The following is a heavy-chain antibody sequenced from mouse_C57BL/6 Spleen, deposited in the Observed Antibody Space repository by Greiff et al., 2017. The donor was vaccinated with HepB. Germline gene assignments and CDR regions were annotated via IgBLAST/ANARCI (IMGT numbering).Heavy chain of an antibody. J-gene: IGHJ4*01. CDR3: ALFDAMDY. CDR1: GYTFTDYN. CDR2: INPNNGGT. Sequence: VHVKQSGPELVKPGASVKMSCKASGYTFTDYNMHWVKQSHGKSLEWIGYINPNNGGTSYNQKFKGKATLTVNKSSSTAYMELRSLTSEDSAVYYCALFDAMDYWGQGTSVTVSS. V-gene: IGHV1-22*01.